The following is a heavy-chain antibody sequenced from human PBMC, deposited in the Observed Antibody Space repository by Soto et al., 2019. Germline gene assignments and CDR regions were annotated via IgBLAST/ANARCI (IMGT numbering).Heavy chain of an antibody. CDR1: GFTFSSYA. V-gene: IGHV3-23*01. Sequence: EVQLLESGGGLVQPGGSLRLSWAASGFTFSSYAMSWVRQAPGKGLEWVSAISGRGGSTYYADSVKGRFTISRDNSKNTLYLQMNSLRAEDTAVYYCAKDPSTPSLTHWFDPWGQGTLVTVSS. CDR2: ISGRGGST. J-gene: IGHJ5*02. D-gene: IGHD2-15*01. CDR3: AKDPSTPSLTHWFDP.